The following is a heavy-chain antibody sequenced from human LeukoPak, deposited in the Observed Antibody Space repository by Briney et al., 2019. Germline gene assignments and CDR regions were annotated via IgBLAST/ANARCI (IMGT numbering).Heavy chain of an antibody. D-gene: IGHD4-17*01. J-gene: IGHJ5*02. CDR1: GYTFTTYG. CDR3: ARDSGYGDYVGNP. Sequence: ASVKVSCKASGYTFTTYGISWVRQAPGQGLEWMGWISTYNGNTNYAQKLPDRVTMTTDTSTSTAYMEVRSLTSDDTAVYYCARDSGYGDYVGNPWGQGTLVTVSS. CDR2: ISTYNGNT. V-gene: IGHV1-18*01.